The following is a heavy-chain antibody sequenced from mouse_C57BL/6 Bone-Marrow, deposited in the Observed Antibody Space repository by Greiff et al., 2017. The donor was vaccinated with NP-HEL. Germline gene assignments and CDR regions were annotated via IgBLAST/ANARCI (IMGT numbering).Heavy chain of an antibody. CDR1: GYTFTDYY. D-gene: IGHD1-1*01. CDR3: ARSPKYYGSSSFAY. V-gene: IGHV1-19*01. J-gene: IGHJ3*01. CDR2: INPYNGGT. Sequence: VQLQQSGPVLVKPGASVKMSCKASGYTFTDYYMNWVKQSHGKSLEWIGVINPYNGGTSYNQKFKGKATLTVDKSSSTAYMELNSLTSEDSAVYYWARSPKYYGSSSFAYWGQGTLVTVSA.